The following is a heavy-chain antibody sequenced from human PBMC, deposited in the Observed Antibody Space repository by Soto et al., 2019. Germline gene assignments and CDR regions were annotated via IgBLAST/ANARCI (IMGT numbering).Heavy chain of an antibody. CDR3: ARDPGDYSDYYYYYMDV. Sequence: GGSLRLSCAASGFTFSSYGMHWVRQAPGKGLEWVAVIWYDGSNKYYADSVKGRFTISRDNSKNTLYLQMNSLSAEDTAVYYCARDPGDYSDYYYYYMDVWGKGTTVTVSS. CDR2: IWYDGSNK. D-gene: IGHD4-17*01. CDR1: GFTFSSYG. J-gene: IGHJ6*03. V-gene: IGHV3-33*01.